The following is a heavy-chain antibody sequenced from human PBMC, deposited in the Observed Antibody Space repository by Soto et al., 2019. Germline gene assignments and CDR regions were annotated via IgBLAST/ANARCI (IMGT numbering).Heavy chain of an antibody. Sequence: ASVKVSCNASGSTFSGYCLPWVRQAPGHGLEGMGWINPNSGETNYAQKSQGWVTMTSDTSIKTAYMELSTLRADDTSVYYCARRAVASGWQTSHYSGQGTQVTVGS. CDR1: GSTFSGYC. CDR2: INPNSGET. J-gene: IGHJ4*02. CDR3: ARRAVASGWQTSHY. D-gene: IGHD6-19*01. V-gene: IGHV1-2*04.